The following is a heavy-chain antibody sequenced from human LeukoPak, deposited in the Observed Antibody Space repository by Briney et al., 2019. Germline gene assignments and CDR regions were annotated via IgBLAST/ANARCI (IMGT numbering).Heavy chain of an antibody. CDR3: AKDLSGGYHSYYFDF. J-gene: IGHJ4*02. D-gene: IGHD5-18*01. Sequence: PGGSLRLSCAASGFTFSSYAMSWVRQAPGKGLEWVSAISGSGGSTYYADSVKGRFTISRDNSKNTLYLQMNSLINEDTAVYFCAKDLSGGYHSYYFDFWGQGTPVTVSS. CDR1: GFTFSSYA. V-gene: IGHV3-23*01. CDR2: ISGSGGST.